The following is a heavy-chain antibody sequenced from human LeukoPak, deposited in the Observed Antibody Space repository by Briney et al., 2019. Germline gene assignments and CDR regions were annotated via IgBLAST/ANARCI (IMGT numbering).Heavy chain of an antibody. J-gene: IGHJ4*02. CDR2: ITYSGST. CDR3: ARGRGNY. Sequence: SETLSLTCTVSGGSITSNSYYWGWIRQPPGKGLEWIGSITYSGSTYYNPSLKRRVTISIDTSKNQFSPKLSSVTAADTAVYYCARGRGNYWGQGTLVTVSP. V-gene: IGHV4-39*07. D-gene: IGHD3-16*01. CDR1: GGSITSNSYY.